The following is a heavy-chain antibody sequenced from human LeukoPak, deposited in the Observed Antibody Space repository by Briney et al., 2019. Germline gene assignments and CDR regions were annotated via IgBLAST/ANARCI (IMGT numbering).Heavy chain of an antibody. CDR3: AKDPEMATAAGDY. D-gene: IGHD5-24*01. J-gene: IGHJ4*02. CDR2: IFSGGST. V-gene: IGHV3-53*05. CDR1: GFTISSNY. Sequence: PGGSLRLSCAASGFTISSNYMSWVRQAPGKGLEWVSVIFSGGSTYYADSVKGRFTISRDNSKNTLYLQMNSLRAEDTAVYYCAKDPEMATAAGDYWGQGTLVTVSS.